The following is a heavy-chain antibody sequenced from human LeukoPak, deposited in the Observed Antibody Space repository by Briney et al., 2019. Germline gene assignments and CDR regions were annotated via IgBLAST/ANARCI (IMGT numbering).Heavy chain of an antibody. CDR1: GYTFIGYY. Sequence: RASVQVSRKSSGYTFIGYYMHWVRPAPGQGLAWMGWINPNSGGSNYAQKFKGRVTMTRDTSISTAYIELSRLRSNDTAVYYCAGEVTVSEGGLEYWGEGALVTVSS. D-gene: IGHD4-23*01. CDR3: AGEVTVSEGGLEY. J-gene: IGHJ4*02. V-gene: IGHV1-2*02. CDR2: INPNSGGS.